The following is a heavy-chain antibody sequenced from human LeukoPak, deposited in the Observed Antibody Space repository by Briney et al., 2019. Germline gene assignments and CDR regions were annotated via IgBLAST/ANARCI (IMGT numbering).Heavy chain of an antibody. CDR1: GYTFTSYY. V-gene: IGHV1-46*01. CDR2: INPSGGST. D-gene: IGHD6-13*01. CDR3: ARQTDSSSWIHPRYYFDY. Sequence: GASVKVSCKASGYTFTSYYMHWVRLAPGQGLEWMGIINPSGGSTSYAQKFQGRVTMTRDTSTSTVYMELSSLRSEDTAVYYCARQTDSSSWIHPRYYFDYWGQGTLVTVSS. J-gene: IGHJ4*02.